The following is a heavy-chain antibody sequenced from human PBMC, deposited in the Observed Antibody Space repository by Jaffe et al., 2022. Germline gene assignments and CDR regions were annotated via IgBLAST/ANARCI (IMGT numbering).Heavy chain of an antibody. J-gene: IGHJ4*02. CDR2: INPSGGST. D-gene: IGHD3-10*01. V-gene: IGHV1-46*01. CDR1: GYTFTSYY. CDR3: AREENTYYYGSGSTGDY. Sequence: QVQLVQSGAEVKKPGASVKVSCKASGYTFTSYYMHWVRQAPGQGLEWMGIINPSGGSTSYAQKFQGRVTMTRDTSTSTVYMELSSLRSEDTAVYYCAREENTYYYGSGSTGDYWGQGTLVTVSS.